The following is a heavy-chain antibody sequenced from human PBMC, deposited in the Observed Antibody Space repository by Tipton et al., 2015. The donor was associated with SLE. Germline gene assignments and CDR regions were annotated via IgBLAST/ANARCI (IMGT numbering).Heavy chain of an antibody. D-gene: IGHD4/OR15-4a*01. J-gene: IGHJ4*02. CDR1: GGSMSDKY. Sequence: TLSLTCTVSGGSMSDKYWSWVRQPPGKGPEWIGYINDSGATKYNSSLQSRLTISVDMSKNQFSLRLTSVTVADTAVYYCAKDYNHDNPDYNWGQGTLVIVSS. V-gene: IGHV4-59*12. CDR2: INDSGAT. CDR3: AKDYNHDNPDYN.